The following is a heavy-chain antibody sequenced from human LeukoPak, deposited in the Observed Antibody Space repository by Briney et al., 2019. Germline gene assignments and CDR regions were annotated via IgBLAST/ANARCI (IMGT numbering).Heavy chain of an antibody. V-gene: IGHV3-21*04. Sequence: GGSLRLSCAASGFTFSSYSMNWVRQAPGKGLEWVSSISSSSSYIYYADSVKGRFTISRDNAKNSLYLQMNSLRAEDTAVYYCAKDQSYYYGSGSYSWFDPWGQGTLVTVSS. CDR3: AKDQSYYYGSGSYSWFDP. CDR2: ISSSSSYI. CDR1: GFTFSSYS. J-gene: IGHJ5*02. D-gene: IGHD3-10*01.